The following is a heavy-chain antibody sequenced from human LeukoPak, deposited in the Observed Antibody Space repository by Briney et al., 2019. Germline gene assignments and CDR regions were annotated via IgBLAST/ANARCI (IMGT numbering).Heavy chain of an antibody. CDR2: IIPIFGTA. D-gene: IGHD6-6*01. CDR1: GGTFSSYA. CDR3: ARFASYDAFDI. J-gene: IGHJ3*02. Sequence: ASVKVSCKASGGTFSSYAISWVRQAPGQGLEWMGGIIPIFGTANYAQKFQGRVTITADESTSTAYMELNSLRSEDTAVYYCARFASYDAFDIWGQGTMVTVSS. V-gene: IGHV1-69*01.